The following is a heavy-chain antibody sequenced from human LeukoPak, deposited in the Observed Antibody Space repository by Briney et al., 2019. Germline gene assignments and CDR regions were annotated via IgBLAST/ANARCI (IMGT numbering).Heavy chain of an antibody. CDR1: GGTFISHA. CDR2: IIPVIGLG. D-gene: IGHD3-22*01. CDR3: ERADDSSGYYPCY. J-gene: IGHJ4*02. Sequence: SVKVSCKASGGTFISHAITWVRQAPGQGLEWMGRIIPVIGLGNNAPKFQGRVTVTADKSTNTVYMELNSLTSEDTAIYYCERADDSSGYYPCYWGQGTLVTVSS. V-gene: IGHV1-69*04.